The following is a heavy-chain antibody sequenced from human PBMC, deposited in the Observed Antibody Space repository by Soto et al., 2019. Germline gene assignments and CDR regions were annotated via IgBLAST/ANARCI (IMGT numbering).Heavy chain of an antibody. Sequence: ASVKVSCKASGYTFTSYAMHWVRQAPGQRLEWMGWINAGNGNTKYSQKFQGRVTITRDTSASTAYMELSSLRSEDTAVYYCARAKKGIMITFGGVIGDAFDIWGQGTMVTVSS. V-gene: IGHV1-3*01. D-gene: IGHD3-16*02. CDR1: GYTFTSYA. J-gene: IGHJ3*02. CDR3: ARAKKGIMITFGGVIGDAFDI. CDR2: INAGNGNT.